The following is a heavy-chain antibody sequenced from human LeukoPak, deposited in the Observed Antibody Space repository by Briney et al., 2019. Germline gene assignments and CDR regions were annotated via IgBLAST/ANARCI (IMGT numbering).Heavy chain of an antibody. CDR1: GDSFSSNSPA. Sequence: SQTLSLTCAISGDSFSSNSPAWNWIRQSPSRGLEWLGRTYYRSKWYNDYAESVKSRITINPDTSKNQFSLQLNSVTPEDTAVYYCAREQYYFDYWGQGTLVTVSS. CDR2: TYYRSKWYN. D-gene: IGHD4-11*01. V-gene: IGHV6-1*01. J-gene: IGHJ4*02. CDR3: AREQYYFDY.